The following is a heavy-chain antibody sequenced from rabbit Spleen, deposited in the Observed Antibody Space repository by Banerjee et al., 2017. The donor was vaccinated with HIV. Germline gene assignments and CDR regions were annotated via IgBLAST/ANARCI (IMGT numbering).Heavy chain of an antibody. CDR2: IAGGSSTFT. Sequence: QSLEESGGGLVQPEGSLTLTCTASGFSFSSSYYMCWFRQAPGKGLEWIACIAGGSSTFTYSATWAKGRFTISKTSSTTVTLQMTSLTAADTATYFCARDTGSSFSSYGMDLWGQGTLVTVS. J-gene: IGHJ6*01. V-gene: IGHV1S40*01. D-gene: IGHD8-1*01. CDR3: ARDTGSSFSSYGMDL. CDR1: GFSFSSSYY.